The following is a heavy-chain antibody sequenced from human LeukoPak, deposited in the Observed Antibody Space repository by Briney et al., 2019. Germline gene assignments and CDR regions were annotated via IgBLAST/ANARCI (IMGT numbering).Heavy chain of an antibody. D-gene: IGHD6-19*01. J-gene: IGHJ6*03. CDR3: ARDAQWLVPEGYFYYMDV. CDR2: ISSRSTNR. V-gene: IGHV3-21*01. CDR1: GFTFTLYS. Sequence: GGSLRLSCAGSGFTFTLYSMNWFRQAPEKGLERVSSISSRSTNRFYTDSVKGRFTISRDNAKNSLYLQMNSLGAEDTAVYYCARDAQWLVPEGYFYYMDVWGKGTTVTVSS.